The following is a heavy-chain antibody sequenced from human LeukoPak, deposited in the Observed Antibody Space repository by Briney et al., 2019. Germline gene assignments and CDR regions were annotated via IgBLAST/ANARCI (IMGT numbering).Heavy chain of an antibody. D-gene: IGHD6-19*01. CDR1: GYSFTSFG. V-gene: IGHV1-18*04. J-gene: IGHJ4*02. Sequence: ASVKVSCKAPGYSFTSFGISWVRQAPGQGLQWMGWISTYTGKTNYPQKFAGRVTMTTDTSTTTVYMELRGLISDDTAIYYCARDFRYSSASYTPYHYWGQGTHITVSS. CDR3: ARDFRYSSASYTPYHY. CDR2: ISTYTGKT.